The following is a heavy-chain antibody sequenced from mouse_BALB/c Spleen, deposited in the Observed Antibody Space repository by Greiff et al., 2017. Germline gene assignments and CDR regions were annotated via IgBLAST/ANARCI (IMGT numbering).Heavy chain of an antibody. CDR3: ARDPGAMDY. CDR2: ISDGGSYT. CDR1: GFTFSDYY. Sequence: EVHLVESGGGLVKPGGSLKLSCAASGFTFSDYYMYWVRQTPEKRLEWVATISDGGSYTYYPDSVKGRFTISRDNAKNNLYLQMSSLKSEDTAMYYCARDPGAMDYWGQGTSVTVSS. J-gene: IGHJ4*01. V-gene: IGHV5-4*02.